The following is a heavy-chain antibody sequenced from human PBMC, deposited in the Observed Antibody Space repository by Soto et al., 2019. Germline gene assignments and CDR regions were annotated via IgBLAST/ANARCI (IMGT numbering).Heavy chain of an antibody. J-gene: IGHJ4*02. Sequence: PGGSLRLSCAASGFTFSSYAMSWVRQAPGKGLEWVSAISGSGGSTYYADSVKGRFTISRDNSKSTLYLQMNSLRAEDTAVYYCAKDLYYGSGSTDYWGQGTLVTVSS. V-gene: IGHV3-23*01. CDR1: GFTFSSYA. D-gene: IGHD3-10*01. CDR2: ISGSGGST. CDR3: AKDLYYGSGSTDY.